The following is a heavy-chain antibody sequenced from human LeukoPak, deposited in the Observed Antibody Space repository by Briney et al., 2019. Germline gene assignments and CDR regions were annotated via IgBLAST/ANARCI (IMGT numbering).Heavy chain of an antibody. V-gene: IGHV1-69*13. CDR3: ARGGTTGTTGAFDI. CDR2: IIPIFGTA. CDR1: GGTFSSYA. Sequence: ASVKVSCKASGGTFSSYAISWVRQAPGQGLEWMGGIIPIFGTANYAQKFQGRVTITADESASTAYVELSSLRSEDTAVYCCARGGTTGTTGAFDIWGQGTMVTVSS. J-gene: IGHJ3*02. D-gene: IGHD1-1*01.